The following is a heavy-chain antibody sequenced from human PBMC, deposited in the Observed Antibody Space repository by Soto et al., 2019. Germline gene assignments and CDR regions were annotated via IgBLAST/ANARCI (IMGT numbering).Heavy chain of an antibody. D-gene: IGHD2-15*01. J-gene: IGHJ5*02. CDR3: AGGFCSCGSCDWLDP. Sequence: PSESLYITCSVPGGSISSRDYYWSWILQPPGKGLEWIGYIHYSGSNLYNPSLKSRVTMSIDTSKNQFSLKLSSVIATDTAVYFCAGGFCSCGSCDWLDPWGQGSLVTVSS. CDR2: IHYSGSN. V-gene: IGHV4-30-4*01. CDR1: GGSISSRDYY.